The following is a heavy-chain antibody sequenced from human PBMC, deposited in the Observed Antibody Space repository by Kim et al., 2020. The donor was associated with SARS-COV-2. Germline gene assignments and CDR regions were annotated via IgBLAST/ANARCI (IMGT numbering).Heavy chain of an antibody. Sequence: ASVKVSCKASGYTFSSSGISWVRQAPGQGLEWMGWVSGYNPSTQYAPQFQGRLTVSRDLSTSTAYMELRSLRADDTAVYYCARDIGPRRIPEAVGLSTRKRYTWFDTWGQGPLVTVSS. V-gene: IGHV1-18*01. J-gene: IGHJ5*02. CDR1: GYTFSSSG. CDR3: ARDIGPRRIPEAVGLSTRKRYTWFDT. D-gene: IGHD6-13*01. CDR2: VSGYNPST.